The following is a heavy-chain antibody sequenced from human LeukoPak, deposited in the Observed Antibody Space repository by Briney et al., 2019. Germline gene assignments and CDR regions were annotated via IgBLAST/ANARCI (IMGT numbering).Heavy chain of an antibody. CDR1: GFTFDDYA. Sequence: GGSLRLSCAASGFTFDDYAMHWVRQAPGKGLEWVSGISRNSGSIGYADSVKGRFTISRDNAKNSLYLQMNSLRAEDTAVYYCARESSIAVARNYYYYGMDVWGQGTTVTVSS. V-gene: IGHV3-9*01. CDR3: ARESSIAVARNYYYYGMDV. CDR2: ISRNSGSI. D-gene: IGHD6-19*01. J-gene: IGHJ6*02.